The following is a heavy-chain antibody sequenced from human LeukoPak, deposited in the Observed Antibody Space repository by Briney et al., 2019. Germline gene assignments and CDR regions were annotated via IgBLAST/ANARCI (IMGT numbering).Heavy chain of an antibody. V-gene: IGHV1-2*02. Sequence: VSVKVSCKASGYTFTGYYMHWVRQAPGQGLEWMGWINPNSGGTNYAQKFQGRVTMTRDTSISTAYMELSRLRSDDTAVYYCARTYYYDSSGYYWDYWGQGTLVTVSS. D-gene: IGHD3-22*01. CDR2: INPNSGGT. CDR1: GYTFTGYY. CDR3: ARTYYYDSSGYYWDY. J-gene: IGHJ4*02.